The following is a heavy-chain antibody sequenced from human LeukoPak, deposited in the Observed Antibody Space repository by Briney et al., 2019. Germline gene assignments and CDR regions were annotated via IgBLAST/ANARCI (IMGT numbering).Heavy chain of an antibody. CDR2: ISWNSGNI. D-gene: IGHD5-18*01. J-gene: IGHJ4*02. CDR1: GFSFDDYA. V-gene: IGHV3-9*01. CDR3: AKDVRYNYGNGPIDY. Sequence: GGSLRLSCAASGFSFDDYAMHWVRQAPGKGLEWVSGISWNSGNIGYGDSVKGRFTISRDNAKNSLYLQMNSLRAEDTALCYCAKDVRYNYGNGPIDYWGQGTLVTVSS.